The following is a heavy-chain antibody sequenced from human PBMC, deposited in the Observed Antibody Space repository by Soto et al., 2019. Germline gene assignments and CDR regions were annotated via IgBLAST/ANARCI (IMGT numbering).Heavy chain of an antibody. D-gene: IGHD4-17*01. J-gene: IGHJ4*02. CDR2: IIPIFGTA. CDR3: ALSMTTVTGNDY. V-gene: IGHV1-69*13. CDR1: GGTFSSYA. Sequence: SVKVSCKASGGTFSSYAISWVRQAPGQGLEWMGGIIPIFGTANYAQKFQGRVTITADESMSTAYMELSSLRSEDTAVYYCALSMTTVTGNDYWGQGTLVTVSS.